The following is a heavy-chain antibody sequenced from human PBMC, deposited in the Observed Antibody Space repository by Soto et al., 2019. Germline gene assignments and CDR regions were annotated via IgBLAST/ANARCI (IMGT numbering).Heavy chain of an antibody. D-gene: IGHD5-12*01. V-gene: IGHV3-21*01. J-gene: IGHJ4*02. Sequence: GGSLRLSCAASGFTFSSYWMNWVRQAPGKELEWVSSITGSSSYIYYADSVKGRFTISRDNAKNSLYLQMNSLRAEDTAVYYCARDRGYSDYWGQGTLVTVSS. CDR1: GFTFSSYW. CDR3: ARDRGYSDY. CDR2: ITGSSSYI.